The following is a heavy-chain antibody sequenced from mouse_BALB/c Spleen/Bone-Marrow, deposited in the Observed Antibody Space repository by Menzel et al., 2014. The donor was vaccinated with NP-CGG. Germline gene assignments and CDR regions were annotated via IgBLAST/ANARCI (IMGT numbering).Heavy chain of an antibody. CDR2: IDTSDSYT. D-gene: IGHD1-2*01. V-gene: IGHV1-69*01. Sequence: QVQLQQSGAELVMPGASVKMSCKASGYTFTDYWMHWVKQRPGQGLEWIGAIDTSDSYTSYNQKFKGKATLTVDESSSTAYMQLSSLTSEDSAVYYCARSAGYWYFDAWGAGTTVTVSS. J-gene: IGHJ1*01. CDR1: GYTFTDYW. CDR3: ARSAGYWYFDA.